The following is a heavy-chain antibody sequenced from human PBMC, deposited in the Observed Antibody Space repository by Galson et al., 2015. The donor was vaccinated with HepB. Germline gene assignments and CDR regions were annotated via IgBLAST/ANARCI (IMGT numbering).Heavy chain of an antibody. V-gene: IGHV5-51*01. CDR3: ARHGGYSTGWYITAIDY. Sequence: SGAEVKKPGESLKISCKGSGYRFSSYWIAWVRQMPGKGLEWMGIIYPGDSDTGYSPSFQGQVTISADKSISTAYLQWSSLKASDSAMYYCARHGGYSTGWYITAIDYWGQGTPVTVSS. CDR2: IYPGDSDT. J-gene: IGHJ4*02. D-gene: IGHD6-13*01. CDR1: GYRFSSYW.